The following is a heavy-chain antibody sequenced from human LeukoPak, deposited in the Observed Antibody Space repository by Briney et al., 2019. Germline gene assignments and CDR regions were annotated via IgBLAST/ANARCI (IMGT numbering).Heavy chain of an antibody. V-gene: IGHV4-34*01. Sequence: SETLSLTCAVYGGSFSGYYWSWIRQPPGKGLEWIGEINHSGSTNYNPSLKSRVTISVDTSKNQFSLKLSSVTAADTAVYYCARVLPYSSGWSFDYWGQGTLVTVSS. CDR1: GGSFSGYY. J-gene: IGHJ4*02. CDR3: ARVLPYSSGWSFDY. D-gene: IGHD6-19*01. CDR2: INHSGST.